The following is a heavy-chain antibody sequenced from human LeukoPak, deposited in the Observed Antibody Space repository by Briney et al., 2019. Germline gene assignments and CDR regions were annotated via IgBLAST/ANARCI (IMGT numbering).Heavy chain of an antibody. Sequence: GEPLKISGKGSGYSFTSYWIGWVRQIPGKGLEWMGIIYPGDSDTRYSPSFQGQVTISADKSISTAYLQWSSLKASDTAMYYCAGHLSSSHGDAYIWGQGTMVTVSS. CDR3: AGHLSSSHGDAYI. D-gene: IGHD6-13*01. CDR2: IYPGDSDT. J-gene: IGHJ3*02. V-gene: IGHV5-51*01. CDR1: GYSFTSYW.